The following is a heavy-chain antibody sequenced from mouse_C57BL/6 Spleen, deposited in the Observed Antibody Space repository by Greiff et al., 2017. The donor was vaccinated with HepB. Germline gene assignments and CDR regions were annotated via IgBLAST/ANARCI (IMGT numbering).Heavy chain of an antibody. D-gene: IGHD1-1*01. CDR1: GFNIKDYY. Sequence: VKVVESGAELVKPGASVKLSCTASGFNIKDYYMHWVKQRTEQGLEWIGRIDPEDGETKYAPKFQGKATITADTSSNTAYLQLSSLTSEDTAVYYCARNYRSNLYAMDYWGQGTSVTVSS. CDR3: ARNYRSNLYAMDY. J-gene: IGHJ4*01. V-gene: IGHV14-2*01. CDR2: IDPEDGET.